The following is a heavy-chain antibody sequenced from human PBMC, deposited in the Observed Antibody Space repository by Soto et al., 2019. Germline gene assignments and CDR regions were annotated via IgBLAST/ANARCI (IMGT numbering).Heavy chain of an antibody. D-gene: IGHD5-12*01. Sequence: QVQLVQSGAEVKKPGSSVKVSCKASGGTFSSYTISWVRQAPGQGLEWMGRIIPILGIANYAQKFQGRVTIXXDXSXNTAYMERSSLRSEDTAVYYCARGKRWLQLHWYFDLWGRGTLVTVSS. CDR1: GGTFSSYT. V-gene: IGHV1-69*02. J-gene: IGHJ2*01. CDR3: ARGKRWLQLHWYFDL. CDR2: IIPILGIA.